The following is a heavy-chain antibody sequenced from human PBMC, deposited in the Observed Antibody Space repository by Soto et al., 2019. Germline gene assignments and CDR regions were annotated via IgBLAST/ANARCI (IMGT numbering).Heavy chain of an antibody. CDR3: ARPAHSSSWYGDAFDI. V-gene: IGHV5-51*01. J-gene: IGHJ3*02. D-gene: IGHD6-13*01. CDR2: IYPGNSDT. CDR1: GYSFTSYW. Sequence: GESLKISCKTSGYSFTSYWIHWVRQMPGKELEWMGSIYPGNSDTRYSPSFQGHVTISADSSSSTAYLQWSSLKASDTAMYYCARPAHSSSWYGDAFDIWGQGTMVTVSS.